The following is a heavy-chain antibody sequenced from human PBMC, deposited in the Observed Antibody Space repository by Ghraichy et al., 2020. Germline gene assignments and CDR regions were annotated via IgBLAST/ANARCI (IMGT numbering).Heavy chain of an antibody. CDR2: IRSKAYGGTT. V-gene: IGHV3-49*03. J-gene: IGHJ6*03. CDR3: TSHSWYSSGWYDYYYMAV. CDR1: GFSFGDYV. Sequence: GGSLRLSCTASGFSFGDYVMSWFRQAPGKGLEWVGFIRSKAYGGTTEYAASVKGRFTISRDDSNSIAYLQMNSLKTEDTAVYYCTSHSWYSSGWYDYYYMAVWGKGTTV. D-gene: IGHD6-19*01.